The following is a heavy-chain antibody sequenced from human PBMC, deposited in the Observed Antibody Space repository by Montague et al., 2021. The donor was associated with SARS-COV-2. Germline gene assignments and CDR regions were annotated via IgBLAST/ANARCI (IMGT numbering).Heavy chain of an antibody. D-gene: IGHD4-23*01. CDR1: GGSISSYY. CDR2: IYHNGST. J-gene: IGHJ6*02. V-gene: IGHV4-59*01. CDR3: ARGGGNSADYYNYTMDV. Sequence: SETLSLTCTVSGGSISSYYWTWIRQPPGKGLESIGYIYHNGSTKYNPSLKSRVTISVDTSKNQFSLKLSSVSVADTAAYYCARGGGNSADYYNYTMDVWGQGTXVTVFS.